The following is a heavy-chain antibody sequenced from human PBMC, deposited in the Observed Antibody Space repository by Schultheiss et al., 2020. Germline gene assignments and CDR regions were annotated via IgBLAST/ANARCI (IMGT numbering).Heavy chain of an antibody. CDR2: IYYSGST. CDR3: ARDGTRRGELDY. V-gene: IGHV4-30-4*01. Sequence: SETLSLTCTVSGGSISSGDYYWSWNRQPPGKGLEWIGYIYYSGSTYYNPSIKSRVTILVDTSKNQFSLKLSSVTAADKAVYYCARDGTRRGELDYWGQGTLVTVP. D-gene: IGHD1-26*01. J-gene: IGHJ4*02. CDR1: GGSISSGDYY.